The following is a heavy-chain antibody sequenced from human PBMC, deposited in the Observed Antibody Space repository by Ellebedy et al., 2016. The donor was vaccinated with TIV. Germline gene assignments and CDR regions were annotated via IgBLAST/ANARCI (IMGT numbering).Heavy chain of an antibody. CDR3: ARDPFAYGQYYFDY. J-gene: IGHJ4*02. D-gene: IGHD3-10*01. V-gene: IGHV3-33*07. CDR1: GFTFSNYG. CDR2: IWYDGSSE. Sequence: GESLKISCVASGFTFSNYGMYWVRQAPGKGLEWVAVIWYDGSSEFYADAVKGRFSISRDNSKNTLYLQMNSLRAEDTAVYYCARDPFAYGQYYFDYWGQGTLVTVSS.